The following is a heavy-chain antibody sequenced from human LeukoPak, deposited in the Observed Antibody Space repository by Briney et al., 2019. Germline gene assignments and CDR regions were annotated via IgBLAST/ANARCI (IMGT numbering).Heavy chain of an antibody. Sequence: ASETLSLTCTVSGGSISSYYWSWIRQPPGKGLEWIGYIYYSGSTNYNPSLKSRVTISVDTSKNQFSLKLSSVTAADTAVYYCATSSTVTYFDSWGQGTLVTVSS. V-gene: IGHV4-59*01. CDR1: GGSISSYY. CDR2: IYYSGST. J-gene: IGHJ4*02. CDR3: ATSSTVTYFDS. D-gene: IGHD4-17*01.